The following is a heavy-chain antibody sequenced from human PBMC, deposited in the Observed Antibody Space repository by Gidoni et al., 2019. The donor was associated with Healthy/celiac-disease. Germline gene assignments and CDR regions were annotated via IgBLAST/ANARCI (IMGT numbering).Heavy chain of an antibody. D-gene: IGHD2-15*01. CDR2: IYYSGST. J-gene: IGHJ5*02. CDR1: GGSVSRGSYY. V-gene: IGHV4-61*01. Sequence: QVQLQESSPGLAKPSETLSRTCTVSGGSVSRGSYYWSWIRQPPGKGLEWIGYIYYSGSTNYNPSLKRRVTISVATSKTQFSLKLSSVTAADTAVYSCARDTMPPVNCSGGSCYSNWFDPWGQGTLVTVSS. CDR3: ARDTMPPVNCSGGSCYSNWFDP.